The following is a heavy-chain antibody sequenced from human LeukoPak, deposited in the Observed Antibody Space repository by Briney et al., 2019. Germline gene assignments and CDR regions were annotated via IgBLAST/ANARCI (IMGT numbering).Heavy chain of an antibody. CDR3: ARRPVVVPALNDAFDI. Sequence: GGSLRLSCAASGFTFSSYWMHWVRQAPGKGLVWVSRINSDGSSTSYADSVKGRFTISRDNAKNTLYLQMNSLRAEDTAVYYCARRPVVVPALNDAFDIWGQGTMVTVSS. CDR1: GFTFSSYW. J-gene: IGHJ3*02. D-gene: IGHD2-2*01. V-gene: IGHV3-74*01. CDR2: INSDGSST.